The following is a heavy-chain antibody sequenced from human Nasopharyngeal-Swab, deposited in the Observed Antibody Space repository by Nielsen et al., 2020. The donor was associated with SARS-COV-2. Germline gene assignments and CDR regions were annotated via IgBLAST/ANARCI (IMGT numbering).Heavy chain of an antibody. CDR3: ASVNGYDFWSGYYHPFDY. J-gene: IGHJ4*02. Sequence: GSLRLSCAVYGGSFSGYYWSWIRQPPGKGLEWIGEINHSGSTNYNPSLKSRVTISVDTSKNQFSLKLSSVTAADTAVYYCASVNGYDFWSGYYHPFDYWGQGTLVTVSS. CDR2: INHSGST. CDR1: GGSFSGYY. V-gene: IGHV4-34*01. D-gene: IGHD3-3*01.